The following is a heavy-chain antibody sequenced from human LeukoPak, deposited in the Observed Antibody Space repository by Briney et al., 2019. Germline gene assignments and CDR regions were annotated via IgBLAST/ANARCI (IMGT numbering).Heavy chain of an antibody. J-gene: IGHJ6*02. D-gene: IGHD2-2*01. CDR2: ISGSGGST. Sequence: GGSLRLSCAASGFTFSSYAMSLVRQAPGKGLEWVSAISGSGGSTYYADSVKGRFTISRDNSKNTLYLQMNSLRAEDTAVYYCAKDIVVVPAALDVWGQGTTVTVSS. CDR1: GFTFSSYA. V-gene: IGHV3-23*01. CDR3: AKDIVVVPAALDV.